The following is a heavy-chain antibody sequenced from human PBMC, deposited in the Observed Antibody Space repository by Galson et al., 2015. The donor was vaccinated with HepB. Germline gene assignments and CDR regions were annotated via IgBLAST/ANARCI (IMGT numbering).Heavy chain of an antibody. D-gene: IGHD6-13*01. J-gene: IGHJ5*02. V-gene: IGHV3-23*01. CDR1: GFTFSSYA. CDR3: AKDGSSSWYVNWFDP. Sequence: SLRLSCAASGFTFSSYAMSWVRQAPGKGLEWVSAISGSGGSTYYADSVKGRFTISRDNSKNTLYLQMNSLRAEDTAVYYCAKDGSSSWYVNWFDPWGQGTLVTVSS. CDR2: ISGSGGST.